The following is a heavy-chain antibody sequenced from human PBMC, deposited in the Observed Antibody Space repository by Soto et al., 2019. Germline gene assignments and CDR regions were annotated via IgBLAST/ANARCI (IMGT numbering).Heavy chain of an antibody. V-gene: IGHV1-46*01. CDR1: GYTFTSYY. CDR2: INPSGGST. Sequence: GASVKVSCKASGYTFTSYYMHWVRQAPGQGLEWMGIINPSGGSTSYAQKFQGRVTMTRDTSTSTVYMELSSLRSEDTAVYYCARDLESLRFLEWLSPRYYYGMDVWGQGTTVTVSS. D-gene: IGHD3-3*01. J-gene: IGHJ6*02. CDR3: ARDLESLRFLEWLSPRYYYGMDV.